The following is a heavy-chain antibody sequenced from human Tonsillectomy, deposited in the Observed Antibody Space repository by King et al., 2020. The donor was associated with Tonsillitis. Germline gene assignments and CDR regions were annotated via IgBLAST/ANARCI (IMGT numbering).Heavy chain of an antibody. CDR2: INPSGGST. Sequence: VQLVQSGAEVKQPGTSVNVSCKASGYTFTRYYMHWVRQAPGQGLEWMGIINPSGGSTTYAQKFQGRVTLTRDTSTSTVYMELSSLRSEDTAAYYCAREPLVVVVAHRTDFSVHYYYYGMDVWGQGTPVSVS. J-gene: IGHJ6*02. D-gene: IGHD2-15*01. CDR1: GYTFTRYY. V-gene: IGHV1-46*03. CDR3: AREPLVVVVAHRTDFSVHYYYYGMDV.